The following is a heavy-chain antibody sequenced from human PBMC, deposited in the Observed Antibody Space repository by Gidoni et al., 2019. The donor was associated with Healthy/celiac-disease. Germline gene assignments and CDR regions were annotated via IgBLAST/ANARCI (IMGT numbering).Heavy chain of an antibody. CDR3: ARGYFDWLFSRGTLGY. CDR1: GFTFSTSP. CDR2: ISHDGINK. D-gene: IGHD3-9*01. Sequence: QVYLVESGGGVVQPGRSLRLSCAASGFTFSTSPMHWVRQAPGKGLEWVAVISHDGINKHYADSVKGRFTISRDNSKNTLYLQMNSLTAADTAVYYCARGYFDWLFSRGTLGYWGQGTLVPVSS. J-gene: IGHJ4*02. V-gene: IGHV3-30-3*01.